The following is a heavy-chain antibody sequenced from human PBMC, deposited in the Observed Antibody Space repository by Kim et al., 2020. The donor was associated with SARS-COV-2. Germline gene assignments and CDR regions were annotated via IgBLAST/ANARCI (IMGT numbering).Heavy chain of an antibody. J-gene: IGHJ4*02. V-gene: IGHV3-23*01. CDR3: AKEPNYDFWSCYYFDY. Sequence: GGSLRLSCAASGFTFSSYAMSWVRQAPGKGLEWVSAISGSGGSTYYADSVKGRFTISRDNSQNTLYLQMNSLRVEDTAVYYCAKEPNYDFWSCYYFDYWGQGTLVTVSS. D-gene: IGHD3-3*01. CDR1: GFTFSSYA. CDR2: ISGSGGST.